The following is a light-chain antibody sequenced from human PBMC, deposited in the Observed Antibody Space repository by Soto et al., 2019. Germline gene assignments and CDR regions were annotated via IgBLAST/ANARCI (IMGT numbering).Light chain of an antibody. J-gene: IGLJ1*01. V-gene: IGLV2-14*03. CDR1: SSDVGAYNY. Sequence: QSALTQPASVSGSPGQSITISCTGTSSDVGAYNYVSWYQQYPGKAPKPMIYDVTSRPSGVSNRFSGSKSGNAASLTISGLQAEDEADCYCCSYTSSSSVVFGTGTKVTVL. CDR3: CSYTSSSSVV. CDR2: DVT.